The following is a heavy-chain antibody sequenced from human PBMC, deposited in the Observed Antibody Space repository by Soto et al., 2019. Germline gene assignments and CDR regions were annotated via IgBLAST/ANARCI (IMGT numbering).Heavy chain of an antibody. CDR3: ARGRYYGSGSYYSSGMDV. D-gene: IGHD3-10*01. CDR2: IIPILGIA. V-gene: IGHV1-69*02. J-gene: IGHJ6*02. CDR1: GGTFSSYT. Sequence: QVQLVQSGAEVKKPGSLVKVSCKASGGTFSSYTISWVRQAPGQGLEWMGRIIPILGIANYAQKFQGRVTITADKSTSTAYMELSSLRSEDTAVYYCARGRYYGSGSYYSSGMDVWGQGTTVTVSS.